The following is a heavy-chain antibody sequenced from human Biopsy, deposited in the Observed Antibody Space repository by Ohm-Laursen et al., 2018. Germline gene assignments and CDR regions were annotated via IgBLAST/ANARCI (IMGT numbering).Heavy chain of an antibody. Sequence: SLRLPCTASGFNFSAYGMHWVRQAPDKGLEWVALTWDDGSHQYYADSVKGRFTISRDNSKNSLYLHINTLRVEDTAVYYCVTDRLDDITKVRGIMTDWGQGTLVIVSS. J-gene: IGHJ4*02. V-gene: IGHV3-33*01. CDR1: GFNFSAYG. CDR2: TWDDGSHQ. D-gene: IGHD3-10*01. CDR3: VTDRLDDITKVRGIMTD.